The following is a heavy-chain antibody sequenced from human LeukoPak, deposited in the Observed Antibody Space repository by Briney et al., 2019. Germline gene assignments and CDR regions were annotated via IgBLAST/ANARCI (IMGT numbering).Heavy chain of an antibody. V-gene: IGHV4-39*02. CDR1: GGSISSSRYY. CDR3: ARDSSGYFLGDY. CDR2: IYYSGST. D-gene: IGHD3-22*01. Sequence: SEPLSLPCTVSGGSISSSRYYWGWIRQPPGKGLEWIGGIYYSGSTCYNPSLKSRLTISVDTSKNQFSPKLSSVTGADAAVYYCARDSSGYFLGDYWGQGTLVTVSS. J-gene: IGHJ4*02.